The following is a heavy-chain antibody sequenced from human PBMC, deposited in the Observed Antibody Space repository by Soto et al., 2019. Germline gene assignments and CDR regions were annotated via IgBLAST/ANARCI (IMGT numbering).Heavy chain of an antibody. CDR1: GGSISSSSYY. CDR2: IYYSGST. CDR3: ATPGVSSWSSYYFDY. D-gene: IGHD6-13*01. Sequence: QLQLQESGPGLVKPSETLSLTCTVSGGSISSSSYYWGWIRQPPGKGLEWIGSIYYSGSTYYNPAPKSRVTISVDTSKNQFSLKLSSVTAADTAVYYCATPGVSSWSSYYFDYWGQGTLVTVSS. V-gene: IGHV4-39*01. J-gene: IGHJ4*02.